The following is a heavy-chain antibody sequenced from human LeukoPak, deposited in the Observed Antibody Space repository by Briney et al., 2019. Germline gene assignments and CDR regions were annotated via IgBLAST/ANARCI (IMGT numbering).Heavy chain of an antibody. CDR3: AKAIIAAAAADY. Sequence: PGGSLRLSCAASRFTFSSYAMHWVRQAPGKGLEWVAVISYDGSNKYYADSVKGRFTISRDNSKNTLYLQMNSLRAEDTAVYYCAKAIIAAAAADYWGQGTLVTVSS. V-gene: IGHV3-30*04. CDR2: ISYDGSNK. J-gene: IGHJ4*02. D-gene: IGHD6-13*01. CDR1: RFTFSSYA.